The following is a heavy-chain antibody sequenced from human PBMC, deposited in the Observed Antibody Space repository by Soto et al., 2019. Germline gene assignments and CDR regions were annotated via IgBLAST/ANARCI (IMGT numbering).Heavy chain of an antibody. V-gene: IGHV1-18*01. CDR2: ISGYNGNT. D-gene: IGHD3-16*01. J-gene: IGHJ4*02. CDR3: ARGVYDYVPHYFDY. Sequence: ASVKVSCKTSGYKFTNYGISWVRQAPGQGLEWVGWISGYNGNTKYAQKFQDRVTMTTDTSTGTAYMELRTLRSDDTAVYYCARGVYDYVPHYFDYWGQGTLVTVSS. CDR1: GYKFTNYG.